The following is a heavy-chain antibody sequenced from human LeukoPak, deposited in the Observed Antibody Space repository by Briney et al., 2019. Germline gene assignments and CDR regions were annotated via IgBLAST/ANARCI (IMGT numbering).Heavy chain of an antibody. V-gene: IGHV3-23*01. J-gene: IGHJ4*02. Sequence: GGSLRLSCAASGFTFSTYAMTWVRQAPGKGLEWVSSMSKSGGTTYYADSVKGRFSISRDNVKNTLYLQMNSLRGDDTAVYYCAKTRFNTGYYHPDWGRGTLVTVSS. CDR2: MSKSGGTT. CDR1: GFTFSTYA. CDR3: AKTRFNTGYYHPD. D-gene: IGHD3-9*01.